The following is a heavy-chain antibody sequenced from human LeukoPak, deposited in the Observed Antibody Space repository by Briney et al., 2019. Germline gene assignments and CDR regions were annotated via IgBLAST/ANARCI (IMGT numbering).Heavy chain of an antibody. J-gene: IGHJ6*02. D-gene: IGHD2-8*02. Sequence: ASVKVSCKASGYTFTSYYMHWVRQAPGQGLEGMGIINPSGGSTSYAQKFQGRVTMTRDTSTSTVYMELSSLRSEDTAVYYCARDPTGGSYYYGMDVWGQGTTVTVSS. CDR2: INPSGGST. CDR1: GYTFTSYY. CDR3: ARDPTGGSYYYGMDV. V-gene: IGHV1-46*01.